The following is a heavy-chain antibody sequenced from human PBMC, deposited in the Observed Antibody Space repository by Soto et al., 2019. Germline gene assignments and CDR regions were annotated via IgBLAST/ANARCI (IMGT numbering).Heavy chain of an antibody. J-gene: IGHJ6*02. CDR3: AKDLDYGSGSYRIYYYYGMDV. D-gene: IGHD3-10*01. CDR2: ISGSGGST. Sequence: HPGGSLRLSCAASGFTFSSYAMSWVRQAPGKGLEWVSAISGSGGSTYYADSVKGRFTISRDNSKNTLYLQMNSLRAEDTAVYYCAKDLDYGSGSYRIYYYYGMDVWGQGTTVTVSS. CDR1: GFTFSSYA. V-gene: IGHV3-23*01.